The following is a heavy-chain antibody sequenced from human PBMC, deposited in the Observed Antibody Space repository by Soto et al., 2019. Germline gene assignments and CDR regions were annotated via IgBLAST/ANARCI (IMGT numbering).Heavy chain of an antibody. V-gene: IGHV4-59*03. CDR3: ATAPGYSSGWYLFQH. CDR2: VSYSGRT. CDR1: GGSINNYY. Sequence: SETLSLTCTVSGGSINNYYWNWIRQPPGKGLEWIGYVSYSGRTNYNPSLKSRVNMLVDKSKNQFSLNLTSVTAADTAVYYCATAPGYSSGWYLFQHWGQGTLVTVSS. J-gene: IGHJ1*01. D-gene: IGHD6-19*01.